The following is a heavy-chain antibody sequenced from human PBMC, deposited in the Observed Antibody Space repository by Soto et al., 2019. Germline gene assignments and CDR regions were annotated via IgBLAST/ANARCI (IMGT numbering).Heavy chain of an antibody. J-gene: IGHJ6*02. CDR2: IYPGDSDT. V-gene: IGHV5-51*01. D-gene: IGHD3-22*01. CDR3: XRHYYDSSGDYYYGMDV. Sequence: GESLKISCKGSGYSFTSYWIGWGRQMPGKGLEWMGIIYPGDSDTRYSPSFQGQVTISADKSISTAYLQWSSLKASDTAMYYCXRHYYDSSGDYYYGMDVWGQGTTVTVSS. CDR1: GYSFTSYW.